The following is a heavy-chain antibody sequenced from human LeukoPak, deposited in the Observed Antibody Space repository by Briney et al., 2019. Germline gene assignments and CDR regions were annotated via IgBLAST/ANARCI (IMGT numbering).Heavy chain of an antibody. J-gene: IGHJ4*02. CDR2: ISAYNGNT. V-gene: IGHV1-18*01. D-gene: IGHD5-12*01. CDR3: AAALSYWDSGYDYVFDY. Sequence: GASVKVSCKASGYTFTSYGISWVRQAPGQGLEWMGWISAYNGNTNYAQKLQGRVTMTTETSTSTAYMELSSLRSEDTAVYYCAAALSYWDSGYDYVFDYWGQGTLVTVSS. CDR1: GYTFTSYG.